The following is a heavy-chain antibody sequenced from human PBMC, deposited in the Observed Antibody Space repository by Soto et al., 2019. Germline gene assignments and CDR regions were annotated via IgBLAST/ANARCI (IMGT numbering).Heavy chain of an antibody. Sequence: GGSLRLSCAASGFTFSGSAMHWVRQASGKGLEWVGRIRSKANSYATAYAASVKGRFTISRDDSKNTAYLQMNSLKTEDTAVYYCTREEDIVVVPVYYGMDVWGQGTTVTVSS. CDR1: GFTFSGSA. D-gene: IGHD2-2*01. V-gene: IGHV3-73*01. J-gene: IGHJ6*02. CDR2: IRSKANSYAT. CDR3: TREEDIVVVPVYYGMDV.